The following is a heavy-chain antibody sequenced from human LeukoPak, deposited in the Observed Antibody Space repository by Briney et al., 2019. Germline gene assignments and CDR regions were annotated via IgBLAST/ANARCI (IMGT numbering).Heavy chain of an antibody. Sequence: PSETLSLTCTVSGGSISSTSYYWGWIPQPPGKGLEWIGNMYYSGSTYYNPSLKSRVTISVDRSKNQFSLKLNSVTAADTAVYYCARQTLADDIDYWGQGTLVTVSS. D-gene: IGHD6-19*01. CDR1: GGSISSTSYY. CDR3: ARQTLADDIDY. V-gene: IGHV4-39*01. J-gene: IGHJ4*02. CDR2: MYYSGST.